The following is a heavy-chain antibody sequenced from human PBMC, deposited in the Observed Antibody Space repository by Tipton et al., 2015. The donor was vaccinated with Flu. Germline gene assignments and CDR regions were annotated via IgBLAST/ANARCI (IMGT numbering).Heavy chain of an antibody. CDR1: SGSIRSTNYF. J-gene: IGHJ4*02. CDR3: ARLSYYDVDLKNFYFDH. Sequence: TLSLTCTVSSGSIRSTNYFCAWIRQPPGKRLELIGSLYPSGTTYYNPSLKSRVTISVDTSKSQFSLKLRSVTAADTAVHYCARLSYYDVDLKNFYFDHWGQGALVTVSS. CDR2: LYPSGTT. V-gene: IGHV4-39*01. D-gene: IGHD3-10*02.